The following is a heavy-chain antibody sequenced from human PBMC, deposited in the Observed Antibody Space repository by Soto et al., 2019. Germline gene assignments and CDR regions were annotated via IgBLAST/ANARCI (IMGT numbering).Heavy chain of an antibody. J-gene: IGHJ5*02. V-gene: IGHV4-38-2*01. CDR1: GYSINSGYC. D-gene: IGHD3-3*01. CDR3: ARLSMSGYYHWVDP. CDR2: IYQTGTT. Sequence: SETLSLTCAVSGYSINSGYCWGWIRQPPGMGLEWIGSIYQTGTTYYNPSLESRATLSVDTSKNHFSLKARSVTAADTAVYYCARLSMSGYYHWVDPWGQGILVTVSS.